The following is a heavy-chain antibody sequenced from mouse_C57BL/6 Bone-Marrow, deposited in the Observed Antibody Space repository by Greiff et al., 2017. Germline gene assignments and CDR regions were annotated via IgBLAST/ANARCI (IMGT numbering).Heavy chain of an antibody. CDR2: ISSGGDYT. Sequence: EVMLVESGEGLVKPGGSLKISCAASGFTFSSYAMSWVRQTPEKRLEWVAYISSGGDYTYYADTVKGRFTISRDNARNTLYVQMSSLKSEDTAMYYCTRGPPAVWGQGTLVTVSA. D-gene: IGHD3-3*01. CDR1: GFTFSSYA. V-gene: IGHV5-9-1*02. J-gene: IGHJ3*01. CDR3: TRGPPAV.